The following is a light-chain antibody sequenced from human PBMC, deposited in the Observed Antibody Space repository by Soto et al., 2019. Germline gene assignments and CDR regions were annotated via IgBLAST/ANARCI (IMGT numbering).Light chain of an antibody. CDR1: QSVSSN. J-gene: IGKJ2*01. Sequence: EIAMTQSPATLSVSPGERATISCRASQSVSSNLAWYQQKPDQAPRLLIYGASTSATGIPARFSGSGSGTEVTLTIISLQSADFAVYYCQQYNNWHPYTFGQGTKLEIK. CDR2: GAS. V-gene: IGKV3-15*01. CDR3: QQYNNWHPYT.